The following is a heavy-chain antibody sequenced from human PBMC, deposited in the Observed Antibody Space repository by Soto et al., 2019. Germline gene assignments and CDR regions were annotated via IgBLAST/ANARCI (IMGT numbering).Heavy chain of an antibody. CDR3: AKAGSSAWRNYFDH. CDR1: GLTLSTYA. Sequence: PWGSLRISCVSSGLTLSTYAMSWVRRAPGKGLDWVSAISISGDRTYYADSVKGRFFISRDNSNNTMYLRVNSLRVEDTATYYRAKAGSSAWRNYFDHWGQGTTVTGSS. J-gene: IGHJ4*02. CDR2: ISISGDRT. D-gene: IGHD6-19*01. V-gene: IGHV3-23*01.